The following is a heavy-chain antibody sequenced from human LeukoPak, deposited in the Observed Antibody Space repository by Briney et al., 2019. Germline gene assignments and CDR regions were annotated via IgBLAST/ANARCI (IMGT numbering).Heavy chain of an antibody. CDR3: ARVYCSGGSCYDY. V-gene: IGHV1-69*13. D-gene: IGHD2-15*01. CDR1: GGTFSSYA. Sequence: SVKVSCXASGGTFSSYAISWVRQAPGQGLEWMGGIIPIFGTANYAQKFQGRVTITADESTSTAYMELSSLRSEDTAVYYCARVYCSGGSCYDYWGQGTLVTVSS. J-gene: IGHJ4*02. CDR2: IIPIFGTA.